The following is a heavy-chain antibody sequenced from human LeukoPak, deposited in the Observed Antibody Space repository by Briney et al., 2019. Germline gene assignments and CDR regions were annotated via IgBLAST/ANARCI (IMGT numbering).Heavy chain of an antibody. J-gene: IGHJ4*02. CDR3: AKYGSGTYYNGLH. D-gene: IGHD3-10*01. CDR2: ISVSGENT. Sequence: GGSLRLSCAASGFTFSSYAMTWVRQPPGKGRQWVSTISVSGENTYYADSVKGRFTLSRDISKSTLYLQMNSLRDEDTALYYCAKYGSGTYYNGLHWGQGTLVTVSS. CDR1: GFTFSSYA. V-gene: IGHV3-23*01.